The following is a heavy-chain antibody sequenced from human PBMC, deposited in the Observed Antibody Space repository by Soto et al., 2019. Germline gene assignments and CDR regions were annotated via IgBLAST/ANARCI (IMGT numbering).Heavy chain of an antibody. CDR3: ARARIEVDTAMHYYYYYGMDV. J-gene: IGHJ6*02. CDR2: IIPIFGTA. V-gene: IGHV1-69*13. CDR1: GGTFSSYA. D-gene: IGHD5-18*01. Sequence: GASVKVSCKASGGTFSSYAISWVRQAPGQGLEWMGGIIPIFGTANYAQKFQGRVTITADESTSTAYMELSSLRSEDTAVYYCARARIEVDTAMHYYYYYGMDVWGQGTTVTVSS.